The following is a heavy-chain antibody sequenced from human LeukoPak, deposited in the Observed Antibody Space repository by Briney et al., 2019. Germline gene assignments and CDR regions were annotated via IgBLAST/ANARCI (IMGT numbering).Heavy chain of an antibody. CDR2: IYYSGST. J-gene: IGHJ4*02. V-gene: IGHV4-30-4*01. CDR3: ARVMYYYDSSGYSGRDFDY. Sequence: SQTLSLTCTVSGGSISSGDYYWSWIRQPPGKGLEWIGYIYYSGSTYYNPSLKSRVTISVDMSKNQFSLKLSSVTAADTAVYYCARVMYYYDSSGYSGRDFDYWGQGTLVTVSS. D-gene: IGHD3-22*01. CDR1: GGSISSGDYY.